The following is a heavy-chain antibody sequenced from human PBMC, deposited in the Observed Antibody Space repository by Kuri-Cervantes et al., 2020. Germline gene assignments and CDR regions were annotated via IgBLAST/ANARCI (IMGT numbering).Heavy chain of an antibody. V-gene: IGHV3-74*01. CDR1: GFTFSSYW. CDR3: AKDTPEEYFDWLRIHERMDV. Sequence: GESLKISCAASGFTFSSYWMHWVRQAPGKGLVWVSRINSDGSSTSYADSVKGRFTISRDNAKNTLYLQMNSLRAEDTAVYYCAKDTPEEYFDWLRIHERMDVWGQGTTVTVSS. J-gene: IGHJ6*02. CDR2: INSDGSST. D-gene: IGHD3-9*01.